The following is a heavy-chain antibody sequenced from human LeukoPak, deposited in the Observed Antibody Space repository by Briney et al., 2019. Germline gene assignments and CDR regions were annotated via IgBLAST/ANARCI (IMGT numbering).Heavy chain of an antibody. CDR2: ISSGSSAI. CDR3: AKDKRSSGWSNFDY. Sequence: PGGSLRLSCEASGFTFTTYSMTWVRQAPGKWLEWVSIISSGSSAIFSADALKGRFTISRDDAKNSLYLQMNSLRAEDTALYYCAKDKRSSGWSNFDYWGQGTLVTVSS. D-gene: IGHD6-19*01. V-gene: IGHV3-21*04. CDR1: GFTFTTYS. J-gene: IGHJ4*02.